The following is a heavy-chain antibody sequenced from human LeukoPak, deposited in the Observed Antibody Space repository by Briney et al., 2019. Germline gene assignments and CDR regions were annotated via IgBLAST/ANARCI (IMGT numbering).Heavy chain of an antibody. D-gene: IGHD2-15*01. CDR1: GYTFTGYY. V-gene: IGHV1-2*02. Sequence: ASVKVSCKASGYTFTGYYIHWVRQAPGQGLEWMGWINPNSGGTNYAQKFQGRVTMTRDTSISTAYMELSRLRSDDTAVYYCARVGGGYYYYGMDVWGQGTTVTVSS. CDR3: ARVGGGYYYYGMDV. J-gene: IGHJ6*02. CDR2: INPNSGGT.